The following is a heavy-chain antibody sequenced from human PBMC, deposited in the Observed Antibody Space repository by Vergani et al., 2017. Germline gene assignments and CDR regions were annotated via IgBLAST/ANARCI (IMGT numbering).Heavy chain of an antibody. Sequence: QVQLVQSGAEVKKPGSSVKVSCKASGGTFSSYTISWVRQAPGQGLEWMGRIIPILGIANYAQKFQGRVTITADESTSTAYMELSSLRSEDTAVYYCARGGLGDDAFDIWGQGTMVTVSS. D-gene: IGHD3-16*01. V-gene: IGHV1-69*02. CDR2: IIPILGIA. CDR3: ARGGLGDDAFDI. CDR1: GGTFSSYT. J-gene: IGHJ3*02.